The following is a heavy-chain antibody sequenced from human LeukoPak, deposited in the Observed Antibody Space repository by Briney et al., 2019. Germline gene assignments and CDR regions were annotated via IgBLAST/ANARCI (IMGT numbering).Heavy chain of an antibody. CDR1: GFTFSDYY. Sequence: PGGSLRLSCAASGFTFSDYYMSWVRQAPGKGLEWVSAISGSGGSTYYADSVKGRFTISRDNSKNTLHLQMNSLRAEDTAVYYCAKVYYYYDSSAQGQGYWGQGALVTVSS. CDR2: ISGSGGST. V-gene: IGHV3-23*01. D-gene: IGHD3-22*01. J-gene: IGHJ4*02. CDR3: AKVYYYYDSSAQGQGY.